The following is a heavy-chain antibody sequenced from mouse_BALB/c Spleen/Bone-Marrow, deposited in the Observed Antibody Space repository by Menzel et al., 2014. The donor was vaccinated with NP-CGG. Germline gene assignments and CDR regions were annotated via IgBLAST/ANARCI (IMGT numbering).Heavy chain of an antibody. D-gene: IGHD3-1*01. CDR2: IYPYNGGT. CDR3: ARSGVPYAMDY. J-gene: IGHJ4*01. Sequence: VHVKQSGPELVKPGASVKISCKASGYTFTDYNMHWVKQSHGKSLEWIGYIYPYNGGTGYNQKFKSKATLTVDNSSSTAYMELRSLTSEDSAVYYCARSGVPYAMDYWGQVTSVTVSS. V-gene: IGHV1S29*02. CDR1: GYTFTDYN.